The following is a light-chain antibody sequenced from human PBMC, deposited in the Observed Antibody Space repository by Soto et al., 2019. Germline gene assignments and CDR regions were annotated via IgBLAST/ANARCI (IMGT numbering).Light chain of an antibody. J-gene: IGLJ3*02. Sequence: QSVLTQPASVSGSPGQSIAISCTGTTSDVGTYNLVSWYQQHPGKAPKVIVYEGTKRPSGVSDRFSGSKSGNTASLTISGLQTEDEADYYCCSYAGSGSWVFGGGTKLTVL. CDR3: CSYAGSGSWV. V-gene: IGLV2-23*01. CDR2: EGT. CDR1: TSDVGTYNL.